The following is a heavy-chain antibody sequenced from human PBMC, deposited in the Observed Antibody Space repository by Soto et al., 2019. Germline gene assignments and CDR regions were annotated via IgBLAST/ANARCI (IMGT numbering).Heavy chain of an antibody. V-gene: IGHV1-18*01. CDR1: GYTFTSYG. Sequence: ASVKVSCKASGYTFTSYGISWVRQAPGQGLEWMGWISAYNGNTNYAQKLQGRVTMTTDTSTSTAYMELRSLRSDDTAVYYCARETTSYYDFWSGYYTPYYMDVWGEGTTVTVSS. CDR3: ARETTSYYDFWSGYYTPYYMDV. CDR2: ISAYNGNT. J-gene: IGHJ6*03. D-gene: IGHD3-3*01.